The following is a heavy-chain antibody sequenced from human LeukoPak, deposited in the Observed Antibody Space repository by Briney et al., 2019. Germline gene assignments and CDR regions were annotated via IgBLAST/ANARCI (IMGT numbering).Heavy chain of an antibody. CDR2: IKQDGSEK. Sequence: PGGSLRLSCAASGFTFSSYWMSWVRQAPGKGLEWVANIKQDGSEKYYVDSVKGRFTISRDNAKNSLYLQMNRLRAEDTAVYYCASLSEGDYYFDYWGQGTLVTVSS. CDR1: GFTFSSYW. D-gene: IGHD1-26*01. V-gene: IGHV3-7*01. CDR3: ASLSEGDYYFDY. J-gene: IGHJ4*02.